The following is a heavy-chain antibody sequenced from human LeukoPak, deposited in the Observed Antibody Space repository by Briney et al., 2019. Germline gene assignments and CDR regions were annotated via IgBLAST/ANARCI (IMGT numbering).Heavy chain of an antibody. CDR1: GYSLTTYY. CDR3: ARAEPTLWFGESGSSYYYYGMDV. V-gene: IGHV1-46*01. D-gene: IGHD3-10*01. CDR2: INPSGGST. Sequence: GASVKVSCKASGYSLTTYYMHWVRQAPGQGLEWMAIINPSGGSTNYAQKFQGRVTITADESTSTAYMELSSLRSEDTAVYYCARAEPTLWFGESGSSYYYYGMDVWGQGTTATVSS. J-gene: IGHJ6*02.